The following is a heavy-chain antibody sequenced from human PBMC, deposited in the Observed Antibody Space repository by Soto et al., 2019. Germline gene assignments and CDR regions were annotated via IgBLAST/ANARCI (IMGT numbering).Heavy chain of an antibody. V-gene: IGHV4-34*01. CDR2: INHSGST. J-gene: IGHJ5*02. CDR3: ARVVMVLFDP. Sequence: SETLSLTCCVYVGSFSGYYWSWIRQPPGKGLEWIGEINHSGSTNYNPSLKSRVTISVDTSKNQFSLKLSSVTAADTAVYYCARVVMVLFDPWGQGTLVTVSS. D-gene: IGHD2-8*01. CDR1: VGSFSGYY.